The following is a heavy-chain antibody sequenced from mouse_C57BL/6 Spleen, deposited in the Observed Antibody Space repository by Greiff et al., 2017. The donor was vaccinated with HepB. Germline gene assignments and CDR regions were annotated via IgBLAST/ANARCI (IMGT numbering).Heavy chain of an antibody. CDR1: GYSITSGYY. Sequence: EVKLEESGPGLVKPSQSLSLTCSVTGYSITSGYYWNWIRQFPGNKLEWMGYISYDGSNNYNPSLKNRISITRDTSKNQFFLKLNSVTTEDTATYYCARIYYDSPWFAYWGQGTLVTVSA. CDR2: ISYDGSN. D-gene: IGHD2-4*01. CDR3: ARIYYDSPWFAY. V-gene: IGHV3-6*01. J-gene: IGHJ3*01.